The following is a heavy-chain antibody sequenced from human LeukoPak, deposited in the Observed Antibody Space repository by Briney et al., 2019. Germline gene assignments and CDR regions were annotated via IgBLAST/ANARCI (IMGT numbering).Heavy chain of an antibody. Sequence: SETLSLTCAVYGWSFNDYYWNWIRQPPGKGLEWIGETNARGDTNFNPSLKSRVTISVDTSKSQFSLRLTSMIAADTAVYYCARGQVPAARGYNWFDPWGQGTLVTVSP. CDR3: ARGQVPAARGYNWFDP. D-gene: IGHD2-2*01. V-gene: IGHV4-34*01. J-gene: IGHJ5*02. CDR2: TNARGDT. CDR1: GWSFNDYY.